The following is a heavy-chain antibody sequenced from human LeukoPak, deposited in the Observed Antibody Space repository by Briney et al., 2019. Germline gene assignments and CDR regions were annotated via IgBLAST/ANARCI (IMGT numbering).Heavy chain of an antibody. CDR2: ISSSGSNI. D-gene: IGHD5-18*01. V-gene: IGHV3-48*03. J-gene: IGHJ4*02. Sequence: GGSLRLSCAASGFTFSSYEMNWVRQAPGKGLEWVSYISSSGSNIKYADSVKGRFTISRGNAKNSVYLQMNSLRAEDTAVYYCAKHPRIQLWLIGVDYWGQGTLVTVSS. CDR1: GFTFSSYE. CDR3: AKHPRIQLWLIGVDY.